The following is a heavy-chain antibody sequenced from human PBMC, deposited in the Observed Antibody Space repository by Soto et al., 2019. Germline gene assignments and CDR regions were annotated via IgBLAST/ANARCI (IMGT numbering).Heavy chain of an antibody. CDR3: ARGKDTVMVNVDY. V-gene: IGHV3-74*01. CDR2: INTDGSST. J-gene: IGHJ4*02. CDR1: GFTFSSHW. Sequence: GGSLRLSCEVSGFTFSSHWMHWVRQPPGKGLVWVSRINTDGSSTNYVDSVKGRFTISRDNAKNTLYLQMNSLRAEDTAVYFCARGKDTVMVNVDYGGRGCIVTGSS. D-gene: IGHD5-18*01.